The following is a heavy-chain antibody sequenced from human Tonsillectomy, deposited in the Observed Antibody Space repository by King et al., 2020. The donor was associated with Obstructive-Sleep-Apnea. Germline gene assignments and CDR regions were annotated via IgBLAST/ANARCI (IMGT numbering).Heavy chain of an antibody. CDR3: AKDGGNNYGRSDD. V-gene: IGHV3-23*04. CDR1: GFTFSSYA. J-gene: IGHJ4*02. CDR2: ISGSGGST. D-gene: IGHD5-18*01. Sequence: VQLVESGGGLVQPGGSLRLSCAASGFTFSSYAMSWVRQAPGKGLEWVSAISGSGGSTYSADSVKGRFTISRDNSKNTLYLQMNSLRAEDTAVNYCAKDGGNNYGRSDDWGQGSLVTVSS.